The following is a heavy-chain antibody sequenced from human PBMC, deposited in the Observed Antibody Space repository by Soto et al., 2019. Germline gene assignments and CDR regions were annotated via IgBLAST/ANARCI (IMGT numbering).Heavy chain of an antibody. Sequence: ASVKVSCKASGYTFTSYYMHWVRQAPGQGLEWMGIINPSGGSTSYAQKFQGRVTMTRDTSTSTVYMELSSLRSEDTAVYYCARGPSRAFVLLWFGELDSYYGMDVWGQGTTVTVSS. CDR2: INPSGGST. CDR3: ARGPSRAFVLLWFGELDSYYGMDV. V-gene: IGHV1-46*01. CDR1: GYTFTSYY. J-gene: IGHJ6*02. D-gene: IGHD3-10*01.